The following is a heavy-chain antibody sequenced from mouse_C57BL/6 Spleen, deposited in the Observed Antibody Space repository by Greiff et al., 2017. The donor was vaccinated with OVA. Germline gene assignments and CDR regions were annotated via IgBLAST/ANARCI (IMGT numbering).Heavy chain of an antibody. J-gene: IGHJ2*01. Sequence: VQLQQSGAELVRPGASVTLSCKASGYTFTDYEMHWVKQTPVHGLEWIGAIDPETGGTAYNQKFKGKATMTADKSSSTAYMELRSLTSEDSAVYYCTRGLYATGYFDYWGQGTTLTVSS. CDR1: GYTFTDYE. D-gene: IGHD1-1*01. V-gene: IGHV1-15*01. CDR2: IDPETGGT. CDR3: TRGLYATGYFDY.